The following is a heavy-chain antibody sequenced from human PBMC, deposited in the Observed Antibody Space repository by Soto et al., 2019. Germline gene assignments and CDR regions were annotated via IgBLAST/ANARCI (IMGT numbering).Heavy chain of an antibody. CDR1: GYSFTSYW. J-gene: IGHJ4*02. Sequence: RGESLKISCKGSGYSFTSYWISWVRQIPGKGLEWMGRIDPSDSYTNYSPSFQCHVTISADKSISTAYLQWSSLKASDTAMYYYASAPYDSSGFIDYWGQGTLVTVSS. CDR2: IDPSDSYT. CDR3: ASAPYDSSGFIDY. D-gene: IGHD3-22*01. V-gene: IGHV5-10-1*01.